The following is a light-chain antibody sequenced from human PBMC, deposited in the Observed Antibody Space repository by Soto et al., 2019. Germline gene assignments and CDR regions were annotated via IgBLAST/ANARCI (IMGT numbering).Light chain of an antibody. CDR1: SSDVGGYKY. V-gene: IGLV2-14*01. CDR3: SSYTSSSSYV. Sequence: SALTQPASVSGSPGQSIAVSCTGTSSDVGGYKYVSWYQQHPGKAPKLLIYDVSNRPSGVSDRFSGSKSGNTASLTISGLQSEDEADYYCSSYTSSSSYVFGTGTKVTDL. J-gene: IGLJ1*01. CDR2: DVS.